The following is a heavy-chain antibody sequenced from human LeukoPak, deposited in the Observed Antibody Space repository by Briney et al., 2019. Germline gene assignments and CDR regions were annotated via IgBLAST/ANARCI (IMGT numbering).Heavy chain of an antibody. CDR2: INHSGST. J-gene: IGHJ4*02. V-gene: IGHV4-34*01. CDR3: ARMKHLRRLQLNYFDY. CDR1: GGSFSGYY. D-gene: IGHD5-24*01. Sequence: SETLSLTCAVYGGSFSGYYWSWIRQPPGKGLEWIGEINHSGSTNYNPSLKSRVTISVDTSKNQFSLKLSSVTAADTAVYYCARMKHLRRLQLNYFDYWGQGTLVTVSS.